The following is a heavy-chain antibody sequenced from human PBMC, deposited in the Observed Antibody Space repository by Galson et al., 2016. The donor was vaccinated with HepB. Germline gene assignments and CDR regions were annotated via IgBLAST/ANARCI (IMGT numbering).Heavy chain of an antibody. CDR1: GYIFTSSG. Sequence: SCKASGYIFTSSGISWMRQAPGQGLEWMGWSNIYDGTINYARKFQGRVSLTTDTSTFTAYLELRSLKFDDTAVYCARAALTVPATRYFPHWGQGTLVTVSS. CDR2: SNIYDGTI. D-gene: IGHD1-7*01. V-gene: IGHV1-18*04. CDR3: ARAALTVPATRYFPH. J-gene: IGHJ1*01.